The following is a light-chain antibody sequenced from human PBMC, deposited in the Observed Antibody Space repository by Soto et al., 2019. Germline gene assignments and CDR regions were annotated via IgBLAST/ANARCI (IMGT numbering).Light chain of an antibody. V-gene: IGKV3-20*01. CDR3: QQYGSSLET. CDR1: QSVRGNY. Sequence: DIMLTQSPGTLSLSPGERATLSCRASQSVRGNYLAWYQQKPGQAPRLLIHGASSRATGIADRFSGSGSGTDFTLTISRLEPEDYAVYYCQQYGSSLETCAQGPRVDIK. J-gene: IGKJ1*01. CDR2: GAS.